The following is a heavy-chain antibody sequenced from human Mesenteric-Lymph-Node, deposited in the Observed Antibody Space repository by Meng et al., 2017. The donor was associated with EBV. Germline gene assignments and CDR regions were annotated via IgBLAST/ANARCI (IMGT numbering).Heavy chain of an antibody. V-gene: IGHV4-59*11. J-gene: IGHJ5*02. CDR3: ARDHSSGYGFWSTYSVFDP. D-gene: IGHD3-3*01. CDR1: SGSISSHY. Sequence: QEAGSELVKLPDTLPLTCSFSSGSISSHYWSWIRQSAGKGLEWIGQIDYSGTTKYNPSLKSRVTLSVDTSKNQLSLRLTSVTAADTAIYYCARDHSSGYGFWSTYSVFDPWGQGTLVTVSS. CDR2: IDYSGTT.